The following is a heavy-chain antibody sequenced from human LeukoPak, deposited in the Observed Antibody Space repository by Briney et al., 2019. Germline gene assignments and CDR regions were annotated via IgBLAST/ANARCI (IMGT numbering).Heavy chain of an antibody. CDR2: IWYDGSNK. V-gene: IGHV3-33*01. CDR1: GFTFSSYG. Sequence: GGSLRLSCAASGFTFSSYGVHWVRQAPGKGLEWVAVIWYDGSNKYYADSVKGRFTISRDNSKNTLYLQMNSLRAEDTAVYYCASGAPYYYDSSGVTDAFDIWGQGTMVTVSS. D-gene: IGHD3-22*01. CDR3: ASGAPYYYDSSGVTDAFDI. J-gene: IGHJ3*02.